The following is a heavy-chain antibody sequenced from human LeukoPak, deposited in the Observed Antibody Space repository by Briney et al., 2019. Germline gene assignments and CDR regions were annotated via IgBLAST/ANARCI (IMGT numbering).Heavy chain of an antibody. D-gene: IGHD6-13*01. V-gene: IGHV4-34*01. CDR3: ARGVGSSRRPEKDPKYFQH. CDR2: INHSGST. Sequence: SETLSLTCAVYGGSFSGYYWSWIRQPPGKGLEWIGEINHSGSTNYNPSLKSRVTISVDTSKNQFSLKLSSVTAADTAVYYCARGVGSSRRPEKDPKYFQHWGQGTLVTVSS. CDR1: GGSFSGYY. J-gene: IGHJ1*01.